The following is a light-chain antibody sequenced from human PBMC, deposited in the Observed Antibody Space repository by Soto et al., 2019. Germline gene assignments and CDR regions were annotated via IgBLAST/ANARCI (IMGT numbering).Light chain of an antibody. J-gene: IGLJ2*01. CDR2: GNG. CDR3: QSYDSSLSGVV. Sequence: QSVLTQPPSVSGAPGQRVTISCTGSGSNIGAGYDVHWYQQLPGTAPKLLIYGNGNRPSGVPDRFSGSKSGTSASLAITGLQAEDEADYYCQSYDSSLSGVVFGGGTKLTVL. CDR1: GSNIGAGYD. V-gene: IGLV1-40*01.